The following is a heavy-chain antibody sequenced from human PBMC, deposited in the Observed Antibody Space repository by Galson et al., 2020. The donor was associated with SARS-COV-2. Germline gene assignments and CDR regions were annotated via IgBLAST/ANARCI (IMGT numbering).Heavy chain of an antibody. J-gene: IGHJ4*02. V-gene: IGHV3-15*01. Sequence: GGSLRLSCAASGFTFITSWMNWVRQAPGKGLEWVGRIKSTSNGGTIDYAGPVKGRFSISRDDSQNTLYLQMNTLRVEDTGVYFCTTDAPLPGVYWGQGTLVTVSS. CDR3: TTDAPLPGVY. D-gene: IGHD3-10*01. CDR2: IKSTSNGGTI. CDR1: GFTFITSW.